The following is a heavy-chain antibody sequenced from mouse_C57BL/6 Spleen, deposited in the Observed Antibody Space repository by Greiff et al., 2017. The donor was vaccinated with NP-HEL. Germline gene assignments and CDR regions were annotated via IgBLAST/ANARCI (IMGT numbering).Heavy chain of an antibody. CDR1: GYTFTSYW. CDR2: IHPNSGST. V-gene: IGHV1-64*01. D-gene: IGHD1-1*01. CDR3: ALITTVVATRDY. J-gene: IGHJ4*01. Sequence: VQLQQPGAELVKPGASVKLSCKASGYTFTSYWMHWVKQRPGQGLEWIGMIHPNSGSTNYNEKFKSKATLTVDKSSSTAYMQLSSLTSEDSAVYYCALITTVVATRDYWGQGTSVTVSS.